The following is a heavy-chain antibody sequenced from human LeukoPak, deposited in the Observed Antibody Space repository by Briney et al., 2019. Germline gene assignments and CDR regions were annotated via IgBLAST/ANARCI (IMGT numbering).Heavy chain of an antibody. CDR2: IYTSGST. CDR3: ARDWAYYDSSGYYYVYFDY. J-gene: IGHJ4*02. D-gene: IGHD3-22*01. Sequence: SETLSLTCTVSGGFISSYYWSWIRQPAGKGLEWIGRIYTSGSTNYNPSLKSRVTMSVDTSKNQFSLKLSSVTAADTAVYYCARDWAYYDSSGYYYVYFDYWGQGTLVTVSS. CDR1: GGFISSYY. V-gene: IGHV4-4*07.